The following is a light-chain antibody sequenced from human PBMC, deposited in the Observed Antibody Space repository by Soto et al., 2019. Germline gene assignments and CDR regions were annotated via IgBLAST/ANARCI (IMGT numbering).Light chain of an antibody. CDR1: SSDVSGYNY. CDR3: CSYAGSYTHYV. Sequence: QSVLTQPRSVSGSPGQSVTISCTGTSSDVSGYNYVSWYQQHPGEAPKLMIYDVSKRPSGVPDRFSGSKSGNTASLTISGLQAEDEADYYCCSYAGSYTHYVFGTGTKLIVL. J-gene: IGLJ1*01. V-gene: IGLV2-11*01. CDR2: DVS.